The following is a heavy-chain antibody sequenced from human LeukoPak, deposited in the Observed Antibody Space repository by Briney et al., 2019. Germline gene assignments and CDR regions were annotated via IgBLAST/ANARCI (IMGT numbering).Heavy chain of an antibody. CDR3: ARDYYDSSGPQTNYYGMDV. J-gene: IGHJ6*02. V-gene: IGHV1-2*02. D-gene: IGHD3-22*01. CDR2: INPNSGGT. CDR1: GYTFTGYY. Sequence: ASVKVSCKASGYTFTGYYMHWVRQAPAQGLEWMGWINPNSGGTNYAQKFQGRVTMTRDTSISTAYMELSRLRSDDTAVYYCARDYYDSSGPQTNYYGMDVWGQGTTVTVSS.